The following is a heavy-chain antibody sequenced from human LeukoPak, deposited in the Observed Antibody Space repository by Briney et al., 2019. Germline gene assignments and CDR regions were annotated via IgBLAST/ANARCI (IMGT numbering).Heavy chain of an antibody. CDR1: GFTFDDYA. CDR2: ISWDGGST. D-gene: IGHD5-18*01. Sequence: GGSLRLSCAASGFTFDDYAMHWVRQAPGKGLEWVSLISWDGGSTYYADSVKGRFTISRDNSKNSLYLQMNSLRAEDTALYYCAKDRGGGYSYDLHYWGQGTLVTVSS. CDR3: AKDRGGGYSYDLHY. V-gene: IGHV3-43D*03. J-gene: IGHJ4*02.